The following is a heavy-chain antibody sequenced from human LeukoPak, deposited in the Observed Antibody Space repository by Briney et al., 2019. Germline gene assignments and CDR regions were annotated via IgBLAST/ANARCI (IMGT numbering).Heavy chain of an antibody. J-gene: IGHJ4*02. CDR1: GDSMNRGSYF. D-gene: IGHD2-8*02. Sequence: SETLSLTCTDSGDSMNRGSYFWGWIRQPPGKGLEWIGGIHYSGVTYYNPSLKSRVTTSKDTSKSQFSLKLTSVTAADTAVYYCARLLGHAYWGQGILVAVSS. CDR3: ARLLGHAY. CDR2: IHYSGVT. V-gene: IGHV4-39*01.